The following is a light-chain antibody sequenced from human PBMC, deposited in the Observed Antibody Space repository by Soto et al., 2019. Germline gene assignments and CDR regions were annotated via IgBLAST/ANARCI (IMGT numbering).Light chain of an antibody. CDR3: QQYNSYPWT. V-gene: IGKV1-5*01. CDR1: QSISSW. J-gene: IGKJ1*01. Sequence: DIQMTQWPSALSASVGDRVTITCRASQSISSWLAWYQQKPGKAPKLLIYDASSLESGVPSRFSGSGSGTEFTLTISSLQPDDFATYYCQQYNSYPWTFGQGTKVDNK. CDR2: DAS.